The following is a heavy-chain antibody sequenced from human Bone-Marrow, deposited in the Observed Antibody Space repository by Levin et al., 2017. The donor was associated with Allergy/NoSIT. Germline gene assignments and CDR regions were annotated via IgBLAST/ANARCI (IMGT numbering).Heavy chain of an antibody. CDR3: ARGPLCSSTSCYARDYYHYYMDV. CDR2: IIPVFGPA. D-gene: IGHD2-2*01. J-gene: IGHJ6*03. V-gene: IGHV1-69*13. Sequence: ASVKVSCKISGGPFTTYPTNWVRQAPGQGLEWMGAIIPVFGPADYAQNFQGRLAITADESTTTAYMELNSLTSEDTAVYYCARGPLCSSTSCYARDYYHYYMDVWGKGTTVTVSS. CDR1: GGPFTTYP.